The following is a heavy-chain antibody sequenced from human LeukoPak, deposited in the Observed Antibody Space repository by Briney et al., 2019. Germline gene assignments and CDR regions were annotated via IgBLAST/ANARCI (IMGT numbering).Heavy chain of an antibody. V-gene: IGHV3-30*18. D-gene: IGHD6-19*01. CDR1: GFTFSCYG. CDR3: AKDMDSSGCDY. Sequence: GRSLRLSCAASGFTFSCYGMHWVRQAPGKGLEWVAVISYDGSNKYYADSVKGRFTISRDNSKNTLYLQMNSLRAEDTAVYYCAKDMDSSGCDYWGQGTLVTVSS. CDR2: ISYDGSNK. J-gene: IGHJ4*02.